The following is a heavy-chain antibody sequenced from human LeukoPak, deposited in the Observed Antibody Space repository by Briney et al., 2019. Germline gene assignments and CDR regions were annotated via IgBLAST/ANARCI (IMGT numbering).Heavy chain of an antibody. CDR1: GFTFTSSA. D-gene: IGHD3-10*01. CDR2: IVVGSGNT. Sequence: SVKVSCRASGFTFTSSAMQWVRQARGQRLEWIGWIVVGSGNTNYAQKFQERVTITRDMSTSTAYMELSSLRSEDTAVYYCAAEKKPNGRITMVRGVLPPYGMDVWGQGTTVTVSS. J-gene: IGHJ6*02. V-gene: IGHV1-58*02. CDR3: AAEKKPNGRITMVRGVLPPYGMDV.